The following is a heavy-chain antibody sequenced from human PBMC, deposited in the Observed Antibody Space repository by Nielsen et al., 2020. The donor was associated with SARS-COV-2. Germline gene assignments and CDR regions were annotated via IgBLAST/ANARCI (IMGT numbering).Heavy chain of an antibody. CDR1: GFTFSSYA. CDR2: ISYDGSNK. D-gene: IGHD1-1*01. J-gene: IGHJ6*02. V-gene: IGHV3-30-3*01. Sequence: GESLKISCAASGFTFSSYAMHWVRQAPGKGLEWVAVISYDGSNKYYADSVKGRFTISRDNSKNTLYLQMNSLRAEDTALYYCAKDGSGYDYYGMDVWGQGTTVTVSS. CDR3: AKDGSGYDYYGMDV.